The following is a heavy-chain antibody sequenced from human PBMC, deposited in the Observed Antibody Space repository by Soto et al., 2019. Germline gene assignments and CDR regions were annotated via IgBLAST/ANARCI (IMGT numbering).Heavy chain of an antibody. Sequence: ASVKVSCKASGYTFTGYYMHWVGQAPGQGLEWMGWINPNSGGTNYAQKFQGWVTMTRDTSISTAYMELSRLRSDDTAVYYCARAEFWSGYAYYYYGMDVWGQGTTVTVSS. V-gene: IGHV1-2*04. J-gene: IGHJ6*02. CDR3: ARAEFWSGYAYYYYGMDV. D-gene: IGHD3-3*01. CDR2: INPNSGGT. CDR1: GYTFTGYY.